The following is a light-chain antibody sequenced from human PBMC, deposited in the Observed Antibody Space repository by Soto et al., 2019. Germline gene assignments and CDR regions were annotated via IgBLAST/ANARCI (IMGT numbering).Light chain of an antibody. CDR1: QSVSSNY. J-gene: IGKJ2*03. CDR3: QQYGDYNSPRYS. V-gene: IGKV3-20*01. CDR2: ATS. Sequence: EIVLTQSPGTLSLSPGDRVTLSCRASQSVSSNYLAWYQQKPGQAPRLLIYATSSRATGIPDRFSGSGSGTDFTLTNSRLEPEDFAMYYCQQYGDYNSPRYSFGQGTRLEI.